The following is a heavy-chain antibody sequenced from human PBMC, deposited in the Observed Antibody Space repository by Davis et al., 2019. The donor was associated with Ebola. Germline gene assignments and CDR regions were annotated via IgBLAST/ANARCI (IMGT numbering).Heavy chain of an antibody. CDR3: ARIPRDYSFCG. CDR1: GFTFSYYW. J-gene: IGHJ4*02. V-gene: IGHV3-74*01. D-gene: IGHD4-11*01. CDR2: TNSDGSSA. Sequence: GESLKISCAATGFTFSYYWMHWVRQAPGKGLVWVSYTNSDGSSATYADSVKGRFTISRDNAKNSLYLQMDSLRAEDTAVYFCARIPRDYSFCGWGQGTLVTVSS.